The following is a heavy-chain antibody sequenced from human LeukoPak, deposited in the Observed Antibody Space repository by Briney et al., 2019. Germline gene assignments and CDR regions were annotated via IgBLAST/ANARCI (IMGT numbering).Heavy chain of an antibody. V-gene: IGHV1-46*01. CDR2: INPSGGST. D-gene: IGHD2-2*01. Sequence: ASVKVSCKASGYRFTGCYMHWVRQAPGQGLEWMGIINPSGGSTSYAQKFQGRVTMTRDTSTSTVYMELSSLRSEDTAVYYCARGYCSSTSCSRLGWFDPWGQGTLVTVSS. J-gene: IGHJ5*02. CDR3: ARGYCSSTSCSRLGWFDP. CDR1: GYRFTGCY.